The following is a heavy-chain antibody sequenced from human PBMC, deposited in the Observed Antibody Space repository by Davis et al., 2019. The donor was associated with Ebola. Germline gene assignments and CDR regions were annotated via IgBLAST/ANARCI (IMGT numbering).Heavy chain of an antibody. Sequence: ASVKVSCKASGYSFTDDGISWVRQAPGQGLEWMGWISTYNGNANYAQKVQGRITMTTDTSTSTAYMELRSLRSDDTARYYCARDVRGITGPSEYWGQGTLVTVSS. J-gene: IGHJ4*02. CDR1: GYSFTDDG. V-gene: IGHV1-18*01. CDR2: ISTYNGNA. CDR3: ARDVRGITGPSEY. D-gene: IGHD1-1*01.